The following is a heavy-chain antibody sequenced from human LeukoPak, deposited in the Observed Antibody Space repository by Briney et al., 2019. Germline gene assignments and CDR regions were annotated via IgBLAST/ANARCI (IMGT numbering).Heavy chain of an antibody. V-gene: IGHV1-8*01. CDR2: MNPNSGNT. J-gene: IGHJ6*02. CDR3: ARMRELPGDYYYYGMDV. D-gene: IGHD1-26*01. Sequence: ASVKVSCKASGYTFTSYDINWVRQATGQGLEWMGWMNPNSGNTGYAQKFQGRVTMTRNTSISTAYMELSSPRSEDTAVYYCARMRELPGDYYYYGMDVWGQGTTVTVSS. CDR1: GYTFTSYD.